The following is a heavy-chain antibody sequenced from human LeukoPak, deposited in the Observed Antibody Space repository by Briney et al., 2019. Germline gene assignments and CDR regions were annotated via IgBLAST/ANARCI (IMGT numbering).Heavy chain of an antibody. CDR3: ARVADYYGSGSYYNFPDY. J-gene: IGHJ4*02. Sequence: SETLSLTCAVYGGSFSSYYWSWIRQPPGKGLEWIGEINHSGSTNYNPSLKSRVTISVDTSKNQFSLKLSSVTAADTAVYYCARVADYYGSGSYYNFPDYWGQGTLVTVSS. D-gene: IGHD3-10*01. V-gene: IGHV4-34*01. CDR2: INHSGST. CDR1: GGSFSSYY.